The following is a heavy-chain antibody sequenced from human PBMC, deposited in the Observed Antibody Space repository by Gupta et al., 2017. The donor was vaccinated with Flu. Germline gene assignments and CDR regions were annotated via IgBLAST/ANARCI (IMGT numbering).Heavy chain of an antibody. V-gene: IGHV3-7*01. CDR2: IATEGRVK. Sequence: FKFSSYWMAWVRQAPGKVLEWVANIATEGRVKNYAESVKGRCTIARDNAEDSVYLKMRSLRADDTAVDDCAKNRGWKQFDYWGQGARVTVSS. CDR1: FKFSSYW. D-gene: IGHD7-27*01. CDR3: AKNRGWKQFDY. J-gene: IGHJ4*02.